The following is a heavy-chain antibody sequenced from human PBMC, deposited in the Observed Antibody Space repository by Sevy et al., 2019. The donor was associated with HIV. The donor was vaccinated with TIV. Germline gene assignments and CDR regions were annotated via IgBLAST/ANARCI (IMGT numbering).Heavy chain of an antibody. V-gene: IGHV1-2*02. CDR3: ARESYDFWTGPVDYDYGMDV. Sequence: ASVKVSCKASGYSFSDNGYYIHWVRQAPGQGLEWMGWINPKSGSTNYAQKFQGMVSMTRDTSGSTANMVMSRLSSDDTAVYYCARESYDFWTGPVDYDYGMDVWGQGTTVTVSS. CDR2: INPKSGST. D-gene: IGHD3-3*01. J-gene: IGHJ6*02. CDR1: GYSFSDNGYY.